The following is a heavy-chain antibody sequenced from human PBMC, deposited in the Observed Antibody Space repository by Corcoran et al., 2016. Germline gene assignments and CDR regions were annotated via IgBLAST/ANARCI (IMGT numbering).Heavy chain of an antibody. V-gene: IGHV4-4*07. CDR1: GGSISSYY. J-gene: IGHJ6*02. D-gene: IGHD2-8*01. Sequence: QVQLQESGPGLVKPSETLSLTCTVSGGSISSYYWSWIRQPAGKGLEWIGRIYTSGSTNYNPSLKSRVTMSVDKSKKQFSLKLDSVTAADTAVYYCARETPVGMLYRYYYYGMDVWGQGTTVTVSS. CDR2: IYTSGST. CDR3: ARETPVGMLYRYYYYGMDV.